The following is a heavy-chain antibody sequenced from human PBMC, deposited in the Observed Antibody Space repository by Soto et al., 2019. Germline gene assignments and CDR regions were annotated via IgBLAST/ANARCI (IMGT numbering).Heavy chain of an antibody. D-gene: IGHD6-13*01. CDR1: GAFISGYY. CDR3: ARESTVAGTDNWFDS. Sequence: XTLSLPCTVSGAFISGYYWSWIRQPAGEGLEWIGRIYTSGSTKYSPSLKSRATMSVDTSKKQFSLKLNSVTAADTAVYYCARESTVAGTDNWFDSWGQGTLGTVSS. V-gene: IGHV4-4*07. J-gene: IGHJ5*01. CDR2: IYTSGST.